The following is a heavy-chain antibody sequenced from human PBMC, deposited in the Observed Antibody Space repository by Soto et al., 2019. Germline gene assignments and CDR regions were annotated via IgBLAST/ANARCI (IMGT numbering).Heavy chain of an antibody. CDR3: AAATSGSDAFDI. CDR1: GFTFTSSA. D-gene: IGHD3-10*01. J-gene: IGHJ3*02. V-gene: IGHV1-58*01. CDR2: IVVGSGNT. Sequence: SVKVSCKAPGFTFTSSAVQWVRQARGQRLEWIGWIVVGSGNTNYAQKFQERVTITRDMSTSTAYMELSSLRSEDTAVYYCAAATSGSDAFDIWGQGTMVTVSS.